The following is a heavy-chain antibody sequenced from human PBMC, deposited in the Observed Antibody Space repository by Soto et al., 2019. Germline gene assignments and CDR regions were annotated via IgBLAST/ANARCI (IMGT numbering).Heavy chain of an antibody. CDR1: GFTFSTDV. CDR2: ISVYHGNT. Sequence: QVQLVQSGAKVKKPGASVTVSCQASGFTFSTDVITWVRQAPGQGLEWLGWISVYHGNTNYAQKVQGRVTMTTDTSTSIAYMELRSLRSDDTAVYYCARGASGSYRMFDYWGQGTLVTVSS. D-gene: IGHD1-26*01. J-gene: IGHJ4*02. V-gene: IGHV1-18*01. CDR3: ARGASGSYRMFDY.